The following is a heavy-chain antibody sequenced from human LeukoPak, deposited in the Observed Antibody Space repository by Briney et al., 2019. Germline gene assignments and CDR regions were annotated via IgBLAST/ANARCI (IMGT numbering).Heavy chain of an antibody. Sequence: GGSLRLSCAASGFTFDDYGMSWVRQAPGKGLEWVSGINWNGGSTGYADSVKGRFTISRDNAKNSLYLQMNSLRAEDTALYYCAKDIFTAISTMVRGGYDHAFDIWGQGTMVTVSS. J-gene: IGHJ3*02. CDR3: AKDIFTAISTMVRGGYDHAFDI. CDR2: INWNGGST. V-gene: IGHV3-20*04. CDR1: GFTFDDYG. D-gene: IGHD3-10*01.